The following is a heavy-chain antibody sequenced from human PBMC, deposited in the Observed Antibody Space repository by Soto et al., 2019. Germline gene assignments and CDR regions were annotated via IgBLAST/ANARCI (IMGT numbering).Heavy chain of an antibody. J-gene: IGHJ4*02. CDR2: ISSSSSYI. Sequence: PGGSLRLSCAASRFTFSSYSMNWVRQAPRKGLEWVSSISSSSSYIYYADSVKGRFTISRDNAKNSLYLQMNSLRAEDTAVYYCARDFYYDSTYFDYWGQGTLVTVSS. D-gene: IGHD3-22*01. CDR3: ARDFYYDSTYFDY. V-gene: IGHV3-21*01. CDR1: RFTFSSYS.